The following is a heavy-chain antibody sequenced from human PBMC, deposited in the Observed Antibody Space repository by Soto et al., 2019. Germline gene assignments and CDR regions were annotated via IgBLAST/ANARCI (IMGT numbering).Heavy chain of an antibody. J-gene: IGHJ4*02. CDR2: IKEDGSVK. CDR1: GFTFSTYW. D-gene: IGHD7-27*01. V-gene: IGHV3-7*01. CDR3: VRDYPVGNPY. Sequence: EVQLVESGGGLVQPGGSLRLSCAASGFTFSTYWMRWVRQAPGKGLEWVADIKEDGSVKKYVDSVKGRFTISRDNARNSVYLQMNSLRAEDTAVYYCVRDYPVGNPYWGQGTLVTVSS.